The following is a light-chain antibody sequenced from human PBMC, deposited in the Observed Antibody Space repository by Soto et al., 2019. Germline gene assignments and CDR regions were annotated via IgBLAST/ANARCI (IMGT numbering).Light chain of an antibody. CDR2: GAS. CDR3: QQYGSSPPIT. Sequence: EIVLTQSPGTLSLSPGERAILSCRASQSVSSSYLAWYQQKPGQAPRLLIYGASSRATGIPERFSGSGSGTDFTLTISRPEPEDFAVYYCQQYGSSPPITFGQGTRLEIK. V-gene: IGKV3-20*01. J-gene: IGKJ5*01. CDR1: QSVSSSY.